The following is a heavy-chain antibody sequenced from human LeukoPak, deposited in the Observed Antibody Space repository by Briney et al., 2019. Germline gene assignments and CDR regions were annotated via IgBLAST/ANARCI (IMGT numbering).Heavy chain of an antibody. CDR3: AKGEIAAAGHFDY. Sequence: PGGSLRLSCAASGFTFRSYGMHWVRQAPGKGLEWVAFIRYDGSNKYYADSVKGRFTISRDNSKNTLYLQMSSLRAEDTTVYYCAKGEIAAAGHFDYWGQGTLVTVSS. CDR1: GFTFRSYG. D-gene: IGHD6-13*01. J-gene: IGHJ4*02. CDR2: IRYDGSNK. V-gene: IGHV3-30*02.